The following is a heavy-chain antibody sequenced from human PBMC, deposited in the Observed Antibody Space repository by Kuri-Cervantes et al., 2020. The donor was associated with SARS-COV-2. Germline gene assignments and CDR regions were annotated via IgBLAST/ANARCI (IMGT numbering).Heavy chain of an antibody. CDR1: GFTFSSYA. CDR2: ISYDGSNK. CDR3: ARAEYDPHPYYYYMDV. Sequence: GGSLRLSCSASGFTFSSYAMHWVRQAPGKGLEWVAVISYDGSNKYYADSVKGRFTISRDHSKNTLYLQMNSLRAEDTALYHCARAEYDPHPYYYYMDVWGKGTTVTVSS. V-gene: IGHV3-30-3*01. D-gene: IGHD2/OR15-2a*01. J-gene: IGHJ6*03.